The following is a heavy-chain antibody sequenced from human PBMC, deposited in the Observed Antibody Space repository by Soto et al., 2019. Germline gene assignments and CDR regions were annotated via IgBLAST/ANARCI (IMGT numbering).Heavy chain of an antibody. Sequence: QLQLQESGSGLVRPSQTLSLTCAVSGGSISTSDYSWRWIRQAPGRGLEWIGSIYQSGRSYYIPSLKSRATMSLVKSKNQFSLKITSAVAADTARYYCAREMTIFGVAPGGGVDVWGQGTTVTVSS. V-gene: IGHV4-30-2*01. CDR3: AREMTIFGVAPGGGVDV. CDR1: GGSISTSDYS. J-gene: IGHJ6*02. D-gene: IGHD3-3*01. CDR2: IYQSGRS.